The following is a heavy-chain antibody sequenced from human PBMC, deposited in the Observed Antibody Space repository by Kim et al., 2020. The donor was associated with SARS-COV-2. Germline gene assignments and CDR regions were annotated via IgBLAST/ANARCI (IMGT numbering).Heavy chain of an antibody. CDR2: IVVGSGNT. J-gene: IGHJ6*02. D-gene: IGHD1-26*01. V-gene: IGHV1-58*02. CDR3: AAEEVRYSGSYYTYYYGMDV. Sequence: SVKVSCKASGFTFTSSAMQWVRQARGQRLEWIGWIVVGSGNTNYAQKFQERVTITRDMSTSTAYMELSSLRSEDTAVYYCAAEEVRYSGSYYTYYYGMDVWGQGTTVTVSS. CDR1: GFTFTSSA.